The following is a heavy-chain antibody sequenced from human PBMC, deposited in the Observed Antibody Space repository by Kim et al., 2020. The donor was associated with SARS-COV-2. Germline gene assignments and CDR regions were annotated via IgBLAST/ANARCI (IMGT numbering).Heavy chain of an antibody. D-gene: IGHD2-2*02. CDR2: IIPIFGTA. V-gene: IGHV1-69*13. CDR1: GGTFSSYA. J-gene: IGHJ6*02. Sequence: SVKVSCKASGGTFSSYAISWVRQAPGQGLEWMGGIIPIFGTANYAQKFQGRVTITADESTRTAYMVLSSLRSEDTAVYYCASPTKALGVVVPAVIDYYYYYGMDVWGQGTTVTVCS. CDR3: ASPTKALGVVVPAVIDYYYYYGMDV.